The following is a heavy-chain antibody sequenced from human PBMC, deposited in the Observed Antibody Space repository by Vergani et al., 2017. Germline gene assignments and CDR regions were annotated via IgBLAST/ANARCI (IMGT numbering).Heavy chain of an antibody. J-gene: IGHJ3*02. Sequence: QVQLQESGPGLVKPSETLSLTCTVSGGSISSYYWSWIRQPPGKGLEWIGYIHYSGSTNYNPALKSRVTISVDTSKNQFSLKLSSVTAADTAVYYCARESTYYYDSSGSAFDIWGQGTMVTVSS. V-gene: IGHV4-59*01. CDR1: GGSISSYY. CDR2: IHYSGST. D-gene: IGHD3-22*01. CDR3: ARESTYYYDSSGSAFDI.